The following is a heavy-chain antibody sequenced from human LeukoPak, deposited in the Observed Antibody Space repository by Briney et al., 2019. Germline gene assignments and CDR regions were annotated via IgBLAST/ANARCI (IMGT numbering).Heavy chain of an antibody. V-gene: IGHV3-13*04. CDR1: GFSFGDHA. Sequence: PGGSLRLSCAASGFSFGDHAMHWVRQATGKGLEWVSAIGTAGDTYYPGSVKGRFTISRENAKNSLYLQMNSLRAGDTAVYYCARENSGSYTPDAFDIWGQGTMVTVSS. J-gene: IGHJ3*02. D-gene: IGHD3-10*01. CDR2: IGTAGDT. CDR3: ARENSGSYTPDAFDI.